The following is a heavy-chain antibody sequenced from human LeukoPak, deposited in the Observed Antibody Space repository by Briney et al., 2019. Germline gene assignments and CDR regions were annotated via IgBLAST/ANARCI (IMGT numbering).Heavy chain of an antibody. CDR3: ARSYDSGGYCDY. CDR1: GYTFTSYD. D-gene: IGHD3-22*01. Sequence: ASVKVSCKASGYTFTSYDINWVRQATGQGLEWMGWMNPNSGNTGYAQKFQGRVTMTRNTSISTAYMELSSLRSEDTAVYYCARSYDSGGYCDYWGQGTLVTVSS. CDR2: MNPNSGNT. J-gene: IGHJ4*02. V-gene: IGHV1-8*01.